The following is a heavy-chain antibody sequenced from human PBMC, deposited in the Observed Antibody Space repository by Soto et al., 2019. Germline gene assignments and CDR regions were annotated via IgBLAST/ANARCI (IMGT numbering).Heavy chain of an antibody. V-gene: IGHV4-4*02. Sequence: QVQLQELGAGLVKPSGTLSLTCAVSGGSISSSNWWSWVRQHPGMRLEWIGETHHSGTTNYNPSLKSRVTISVDKSKNQFSLKLSSVTAADTALYYCAREGSGSSFFDYWGQGTLVTVSS. D-gene: IGHD3-10*01. CDR2: THHSGTT. J-gene: IGHJ4*02. CDR1: GGSISSSNW. CDR3: AREGSGSSFFDY.